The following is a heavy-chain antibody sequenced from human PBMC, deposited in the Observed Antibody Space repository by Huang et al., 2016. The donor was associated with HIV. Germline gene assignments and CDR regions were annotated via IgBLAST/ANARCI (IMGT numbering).Heavy chain of an antibody. CDR1: GGSFNSLA. Sequence: VQLVQSGAEVKRPGTSVKISCKASGGSFNSLAFNWVRQAPGQGLQYMGGIFPVVSVTNYGEKVRGRRSISADKSTSTVFMELRGLTSEDTAVFFCAREGQTWYGKPIAAFEIWGQGTSVIVSP. D-gene: IGHD6-13*01. CDR3: AREGQTWYGKPIAAFEI. J-gene: IGHJ3*02. V-gene: IGHV1-69*10. CDR2: IFPVVSVT.